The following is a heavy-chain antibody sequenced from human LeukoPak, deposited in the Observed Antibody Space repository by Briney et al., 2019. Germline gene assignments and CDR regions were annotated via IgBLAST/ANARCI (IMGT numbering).Heavy chain of an antibody. V-gene: IGHV4-39*07. J-gene: IGHJ6*03. CDR1: GGSISRSSYY. CDR3: ARRSGSYYYYYYMDV. D-gene: IGHD1-26*01. Sequence: SETLSLTCTVSGGSISRSSYYWGWIRQPPGKGLEWIGSIYYSGSTYSNPSLKSRVTISVDTSKNQFSLKLSSVTAADTAVYYCARRSGSYYYYYYMDVWGKGTTVTISS. CDR2: IYYSGST.